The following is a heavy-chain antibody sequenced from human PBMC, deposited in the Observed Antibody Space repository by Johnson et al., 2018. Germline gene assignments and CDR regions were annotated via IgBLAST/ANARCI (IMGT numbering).Heavy chain of an antibody. CDR1: GFSFSDYG. D-gene: IGHD2-21*01. V-gene: IGHV3-30*18. Sequence: QVQLVESGGGVVQPGRSLRLSCAASGFSFSDYGMNWVRQAPGTGLEWVSVISDHGFNKYSAESLKGRFTISRDNSKNTLSLQMNSLRPEDTAVYSCAKANSYLTQYVQDWGQGTLVTVSS. J-gene: IGHJ1*01. CDR3: AKANSYLTQYVQD. CDR2: ISDHGFNK.